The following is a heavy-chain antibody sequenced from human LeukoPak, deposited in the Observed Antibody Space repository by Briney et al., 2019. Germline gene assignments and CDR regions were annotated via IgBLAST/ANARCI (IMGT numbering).Heavy chain of an antibody. V-gene: IGHV1-18*01. J-gene: IGHJ4*02. D-gene: IGHD4-11*01. CDR2: ISAYNGNT. CDR1: GYTFTSYG. CDR3: AAYPISSIDYRPYFDY. Sequence: ASVKVSCKASGYTFTSYGISWVRQAPGQGLEWMGWISAYNGNTNYAQKLQGRVTMTTDTSTSTAYMELRSLRSDDTAVYYCAAYPISSIDYRPYFDYWGQGTLVTVSS.